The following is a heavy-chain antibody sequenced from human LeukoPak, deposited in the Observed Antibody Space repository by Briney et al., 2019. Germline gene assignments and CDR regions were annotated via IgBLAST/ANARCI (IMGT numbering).Heavy chain of an antibody. D-gene: IGHD5-12*01. CDR1: GFTFSIYW. Sequence: GRSLRLSCAASGFTFSIYWMSWVRQAPGKGLEWVATIKEDGSEKYYVDSVKGRFTISRDNAKNSLYLQMNSLRAEDTAVYYCANWHSATILSWGQGTLVTVSS. CDR3: ANWHSATILS. J-gene: IGHJ4*02. V-gene: IGHV3-7*01. CDR2: IKEDGSEK.